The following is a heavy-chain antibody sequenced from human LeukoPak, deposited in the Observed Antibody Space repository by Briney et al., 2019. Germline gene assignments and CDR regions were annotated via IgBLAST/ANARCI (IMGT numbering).Heavy chain of an antibody. J-gene: IGHJ5*02. D-gene: IGHD6-19*01. V-gene: IGHV3-7*04. Sequence: GSLRLFFAGSGFTFSNYWMSWVRQASGEGPEWVARIKEDGREKYYVDSVKGRFTISRDNAKNSLYLQINSLRAEDTAVYYCARDRSSGWYLTPGFDPWGQGTLVTVSS. CDR1: GFTFSNYW. CDR2: IKEDGREK. CDR3: ARDRSSGWYLTPGFDP.